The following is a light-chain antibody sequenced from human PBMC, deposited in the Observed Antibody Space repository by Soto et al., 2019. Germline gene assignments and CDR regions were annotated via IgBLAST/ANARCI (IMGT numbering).Light chain of an antibody. J-gene: IGKJ5*01. V-gene: IGKV1-16*01. Sequence: DIQRTQSPSSLSASVGDRVTITCRASQGISTFLAWFQQKPGKAPKTLIYAASSLHSGVPSRFSGSGSGTDFTLTISSLQPEDFATYYCQHYDGYPQIFGQGTRLEIK. CDR1: QGISTF. CDR3: QHYDGYPQI. CDR2: AAS.